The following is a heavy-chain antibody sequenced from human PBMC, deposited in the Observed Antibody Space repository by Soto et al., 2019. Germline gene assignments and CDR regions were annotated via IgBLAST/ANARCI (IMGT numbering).Heavy chain of an antibody. D-gene: IGHD4-17*01. CDR2: ISSSSSAI. Sequence: ESGGGLVQPGGSLRLSCAGSGFTFSSYSMNWVRQAPGKGLEWVSNISSSSSAIYYTDSVRGRFTISRDNAKNSVYLHMNSLRAEDAAVYYCATSTVTTGAFDVWGQGTRVTVSS. V-gene: IGHV3-48*01. CDR3: ATSTVTTGAFDV. CDR1: GFTFSSYS. J-gene: IGHJ3*01.